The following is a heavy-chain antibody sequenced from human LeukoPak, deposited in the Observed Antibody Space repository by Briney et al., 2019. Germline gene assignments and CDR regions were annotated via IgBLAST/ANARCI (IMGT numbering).Heavy chain of an antibody. V-gene: IGHV1-2*02. CDR3: ARGWEDTAMVSYWYFDL. Sequence: AASVTVSCKASGYTFTGYYMHWVRQAPGQGLEWMGWINPNSGGTNYSQKFQGRVTMTRDTSIRTAYMELSRLRSDDTAVYYCARGWEDTAMVSYWYFDLWGRGTLVTVSS. J-gene: IGHJ2*01. D-gene: IGHD5-18*01. CDR2: INPNSGGT. CDR1: GYTFTGYY.